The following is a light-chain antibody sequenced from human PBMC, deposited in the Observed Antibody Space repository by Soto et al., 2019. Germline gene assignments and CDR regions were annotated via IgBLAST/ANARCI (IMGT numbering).Light chain of an antibody. CDR3: QQYNNWPPMYT. CDR2: GAS. V-gene: IGKV3-15*01. Sequence: EVVMTQSPATLYVSPGERVTLSCRASQAVGYNLAWYQHKPGQAPRLLIYGASTRVTGIPTRFSGSGSGTEFTLTISSLQSEDFAIYYCQQYNNWPPMYTFGQGTKLEIK. J-gene: IGKJ2*01. CDR1: QAVGYN.